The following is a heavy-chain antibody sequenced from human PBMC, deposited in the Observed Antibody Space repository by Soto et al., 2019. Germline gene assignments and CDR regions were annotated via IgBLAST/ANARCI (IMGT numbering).Heavy chain of an antibody. CDR3: ARGLRYGSAWYIYYFDS. Sequence: PSETLSPTCAVYGGSFTDYFWGWIRQPPGKGLEWIGEINHSGTTNYNPSLKSRVTISVDTSKNQFSLKMRSVTAADTAVYYCARGLRYGSAWYIYYFDSWGLGTLVTVSS. J-gene: IGHJ4*02. D-gene: IGHD6-19*01. CDR1: GGSFTDYF. V-gene: IGHV4-34*01. CDR2: INHSGTT.